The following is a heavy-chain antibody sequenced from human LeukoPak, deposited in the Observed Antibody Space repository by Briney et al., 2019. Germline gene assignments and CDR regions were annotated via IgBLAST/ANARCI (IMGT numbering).Heavy chain of an antibody. D-gene: IGHD3-22*01. Sequence: GGSLRLSCAASGFTFSSYAMHWVRQAPGKGLEWVAVISYGGSNKYYADSVKGRFTISRDNSKNTLYLQMNSLRAEDTAVYYCARADGVIVVGYYFDYWGQGTLVTVSS. CDR1: GFTFSSYA. V-gene: IGHV3-30*04. J-gene: IGHJ4*02. CDR2: ISYGGSNK. CDR3: ARADGVIVVGYYFDY.